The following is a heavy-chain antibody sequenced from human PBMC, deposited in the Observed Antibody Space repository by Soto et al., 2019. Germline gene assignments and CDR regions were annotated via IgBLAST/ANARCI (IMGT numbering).Heavy chain of an antibody. V-gene: IGHV1-2*02. CDR2: INPNSGGT. CDR3: ARDRVPAASSYGMDV. Sequence: ASVKVSCKASGYTFTGYYMHWVRQAPGQGLEWMGWINPNSGGTNYAQKFQGRVTMARDTSISTAYMELSRLRSDDTAVYYCARDRVPAASSYGMDVWGQGTRVTVSS. D-gene: IGHD2-2*01. CDR1: GYTFTGYY. J-gene: IGHJ6*02.